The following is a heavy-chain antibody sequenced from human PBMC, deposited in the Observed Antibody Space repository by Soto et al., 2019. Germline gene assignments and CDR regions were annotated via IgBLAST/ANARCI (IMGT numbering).Heavy chain of an antibody. J-gene: IGHJ6*02. V-gene: IGHV1-3*01. CDR3: ARDPSYYGMDV. CDR2: INAGNGNT. CDR1: GYTFTSYD. Sequence: ASVKVSCKASGYTFTSYDIDWVRQATGQGLEWMGWINAGNGNTKYSQKFQGRVTITRDTSASTAYMELSSLRSEDTAVYYCARDPSYYGMDVWGQGTTVTVSS.